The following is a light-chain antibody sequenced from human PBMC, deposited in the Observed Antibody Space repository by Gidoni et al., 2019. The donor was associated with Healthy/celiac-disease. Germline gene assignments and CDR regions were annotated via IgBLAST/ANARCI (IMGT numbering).Light chain of an antibody. CDR1: QSVSSSY. CDR2: GAS. CDR3: QQYGSSLQYS. J-gene: IGKJ2*03. Sequence: ELVLTQSPGTLSLSPGERATLSCRASQSVSSSYLAWYQQKPGQAPRLLIYGASSRATGIPDRFSGSGSGTDFTLTISRLEPEDFAVYYCQQYGSSLQYSFGQGTKLEIK. V-gene: IGKV3-20*01.